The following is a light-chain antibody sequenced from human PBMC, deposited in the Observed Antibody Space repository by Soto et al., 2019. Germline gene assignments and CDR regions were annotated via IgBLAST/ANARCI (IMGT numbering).Light chain of an antibody. CDR1: QSVSSN. J-gene: IGKJ1*01. CDR3: QQYNNRKT. V-gene: IGKV3-15*01. CDR2: GAS. Sequence: EIVMTQSPATLSVSPGERATLSCRASQSVSSNLAWYQQKPGQAPRLLIYGASTRATGIPARFSGSGSGTEVTLTSSSRQSEDFAVYYCQQYNNRKTVGQTTKVDIK.